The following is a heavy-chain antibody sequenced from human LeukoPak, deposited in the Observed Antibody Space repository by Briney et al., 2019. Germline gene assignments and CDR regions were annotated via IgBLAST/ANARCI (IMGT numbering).Heavy chain of an antibody. J-gene: IGHJ4*02. CDR3: ARGGWLQIPDY. V-gene: IGHV4-59*01. D-gene: IGHD5-24*01. CDR2: IYYSGST. CDR1: GGSFSGYY. Sequence: SETLSLTCAVYGGSFSGYYWSWIRQPPGKALEGIGYIYYSGSTNYHPSLTGRVTISVDTSKNQFSLKLSSVTAADTAVYYCARGGWLQIPDYWGQGTLVTVSS.